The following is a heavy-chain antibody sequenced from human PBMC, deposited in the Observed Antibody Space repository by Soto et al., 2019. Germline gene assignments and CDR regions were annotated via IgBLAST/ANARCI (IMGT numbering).Heavy chain of an antibody. D-gene: IGHD6-19*01. V-gene: IGHV3-23*01. Sequence: PGGSLSLCCAASGFTFSSYAMSWVRQAPGKGLEWVSAISGSGGSTYYADSVKGRFTISRDNCKNTLYLQMNSLRAEDTAVYYCAKAVAGTSGYYYSGMDVWGQGTTVTVSS. CDR1: GFTFSSYA. J-gene: IGHJ6*02. CDR3: AKAVAGTSGYYYSGMDV. CDR2: ISGSGGST.